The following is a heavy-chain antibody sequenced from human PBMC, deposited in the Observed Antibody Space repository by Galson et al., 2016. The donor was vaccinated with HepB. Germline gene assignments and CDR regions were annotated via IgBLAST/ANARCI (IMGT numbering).Heavy chain of an antibody. D-gene: IGHD5-12*01. J-gene: IGHJ4*02. Sequence: SLRLSCATSGFTFSNFGMHWVRQAPGKGLEWVALVSYDGSNKHYADSVKGRFIVSRDNSKNAVYLQMNSLRTEDTAVYYCAKVENNGYSGYDLGYFDYWGQGTLVTVSS. CDR3: AKVENNGYSGYDLGYFDY. V-gene: IGHV3-30*18. CDR1: GFTFSNFG. CDR2: VSYDGSNK.